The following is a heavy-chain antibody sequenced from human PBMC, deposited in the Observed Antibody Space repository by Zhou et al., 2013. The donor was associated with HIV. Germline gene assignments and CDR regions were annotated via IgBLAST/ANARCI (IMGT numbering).Heavy chain of an antibody. Sequence: QVQLVQSGAEVKKPGSSVKVSCKASGGTFSSYAISWVRQAPGQGLEWMGGIIPIFGTANYAQKFQGRVTITTDESTSTAYMELSSLRSEDTAVYYCARDPGYCSSTSCPYGMDVWGQGTTVTVSS. V-gene: IGHV1-69*05. J-gene: IGHJ6*02. CDR1: GGTFSSYA. CDR3: ARDPGYCSSTSCPYGMDV. CDR2: IIPIFGTA. D-gene: IGHD2-2*01.